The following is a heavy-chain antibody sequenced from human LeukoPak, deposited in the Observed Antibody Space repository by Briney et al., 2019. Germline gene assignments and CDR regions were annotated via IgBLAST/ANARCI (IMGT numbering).Heavy chain of an antibody. Sequence: GSLRLSCAASGFTFSDYYMSWIRQAPGKGLEWVSYISSSGSTIYYADSVKGRFTISRDNAKNSLYLQMNSLRAEDTAVYYCARVAAAADAFDIWGQGTMVTVSS. J-gene: IGHJ3*02. D-gene: IGHD6-13*01. CDR1: GFTFSDYY. CDR3: ARVAAAADAFDI. CDR2: ISSSGSTI. V-gene: IGHV3-11*01.